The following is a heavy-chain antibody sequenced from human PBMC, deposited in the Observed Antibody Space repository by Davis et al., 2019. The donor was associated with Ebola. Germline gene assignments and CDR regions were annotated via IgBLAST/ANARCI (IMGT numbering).Heavy chain of an antibody. J-gene: IGHJ4*02. CDR2: INPSGGST. CDR1: GYTFTGYY. Sequence: AASVKVSCKASGYTFTGYYLHWVRQAPGQGLEWMGIINPSGGSTSYAQKFQGRVTMTRDTSTSTVYMELSSLRAEDTAVYYCAKDSISRYWSYFDYWGQGILVTVSS. D-gene: IGHD2-21*01. CDR3: AKDSISRYWSYFDY. V-gene: IGHV1-46*01.